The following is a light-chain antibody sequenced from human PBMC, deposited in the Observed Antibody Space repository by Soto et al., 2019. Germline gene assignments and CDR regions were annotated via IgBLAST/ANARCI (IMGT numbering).Light chain of an antibody. CDR1: QSVRNNY. CDR3: QESGISPRT. CDR2: AAS. V-gene: IGKV3-20*01. J-gene: IGKJ1*01. Sequence: EIVLPKSKATLSLSPGERATLSCSASQSVRNNYLAWYQQRPGQAPRLLIYAASSRATGIPDRFSGSGSGTDFTLTISRLEPEDFAVYYCQESGISPRTFAQ.